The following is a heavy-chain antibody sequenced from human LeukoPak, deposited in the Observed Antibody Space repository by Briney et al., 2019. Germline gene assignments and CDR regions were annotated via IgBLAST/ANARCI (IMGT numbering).Heavy chain of an antibody. Sequence: PGGSLRLSCAASGFTFSDYGMHWVRQAPGKGLEWVAVVSYDGTNEKYADPVKGRFTISRDNSKNTLYLQMNSLRAEDTAVYYCAKDIRVVEYYFDYWGQGTLVTVSS. CDR2: VSYDGTNE. CDR3: AKDIRVVEYYFDY. J-gene: IGHJ4*02. V-gene: IGHV3-30*18. D-gene: IGHD3-16*02. CDR1: GFTFSDYG.